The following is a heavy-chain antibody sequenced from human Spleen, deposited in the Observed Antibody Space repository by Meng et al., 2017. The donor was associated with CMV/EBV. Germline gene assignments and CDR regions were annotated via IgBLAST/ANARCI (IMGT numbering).Heavy chain of an antibody. CDR1: GFTFSSYS. Sequence: GESLKISCAASGFTFSSYSMIWVRQAPGKGLEWVSSISSGSSYIYYADSMKGRFTVSRDNAKNSLFLQMNSQRADDTAVYFCARAQACGGGGCYLDYWGQGTLVTVSS. D-gene: IGHD2-15*01. J-gene: IGHJ4*02. CDR3: ARAQACGGGGCYLDY. CDR2: ISSGSSYI. V-gene: IGHV3-21*01.